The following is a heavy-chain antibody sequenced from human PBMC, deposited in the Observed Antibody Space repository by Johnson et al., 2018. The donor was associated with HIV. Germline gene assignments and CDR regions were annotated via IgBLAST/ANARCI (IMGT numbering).Heavy chain of an antibody. J-gene: IGHJ3*02. CDR3: ARDHSGYDSVTAAFDI. CDR2: IYSGGST. Sequence: EVQLVESGGGVVQPGGSPRLSCAASGFTVSSNYMNWVRQAPGKGLEWVSVIYSGGSTYYADSVKGRFTISRDNSKNTLYLEMNSLRAEDTAVYYCARDHSGYDSVTAAFDIWGQGTMVTVSS. CDR1: GFTVSSNY. V-gene: IGHV3-66*02. D-gene: IGHD5-12*01.